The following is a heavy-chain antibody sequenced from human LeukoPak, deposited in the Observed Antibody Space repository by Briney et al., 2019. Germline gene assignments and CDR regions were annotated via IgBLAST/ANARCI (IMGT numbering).Heavy chain of an antibody. CDR3: AKWGDYDILTGYYVSDF. D-gene: IGHD3-9*01. CDR1: GFIFRNYA. J-gene: IGHJ4*02. CDR2: ITGSGDTT. V-gene: IGHV3-23*01. Sequence: GRTLRLSSAASGFIFRNYATSWVRQAPGKGLGWGSAITGSGDTTYYAASVKGGFTISRDNSKNTMYVEMNTLRAEDTAVYYCAKWGDYDILTGYYVSDFWGQGTLVTVSS.